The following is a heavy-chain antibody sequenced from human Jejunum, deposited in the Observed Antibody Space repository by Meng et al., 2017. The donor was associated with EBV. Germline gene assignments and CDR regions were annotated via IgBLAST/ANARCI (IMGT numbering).Heavy chain of an antibody. V-gene: IGHV3-74*01. D-gene: IGHD1-26*01. J-gene: IGHJ4*02. Sequence: VRPVDSGGGSVQPGGFLRLSCAASGFTLSSYWMQWVRQVPGKGLVWVSRITSDGSGTTYADSVKDRFIISRDNAKNTLYLQMNSLRVEDTAVYYCARDQDGAGGTIDYWGQGTLVTVSS. CDR2: ITSDGSGT. CDR3: ARDQDGAGGTIDY. CDR1: GFTLSSYW.